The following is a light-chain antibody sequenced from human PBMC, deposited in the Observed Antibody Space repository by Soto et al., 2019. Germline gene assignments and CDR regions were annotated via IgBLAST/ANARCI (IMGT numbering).Light chain of an antibody. J-gene: IGKJ4*01. V-gene: IGKV1-5*03. Sequence: DIQMTQSPSTLSASVGDRVTITCRASQSISNWLAWYQQKPGKAPKLLIYKASSLERAVPSRFSGSGSGTEFTLTISSLQPDDFATYYCQQYNSYPLTFGGVTKVEIK. CDR2: KAS. CDR3: QQYNSYPLT. CDR1: QSISNW.